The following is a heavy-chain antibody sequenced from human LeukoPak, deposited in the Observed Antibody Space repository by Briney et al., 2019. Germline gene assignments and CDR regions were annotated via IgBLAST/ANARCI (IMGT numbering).Heavy chain of an antibody. D-gene: IGHD3-3*01. CDR1: GYTFTSYG. V-gene: IGHV1-18*01. CDR3: ARIQITIFGVVIIPSNHYFDY. J-gene: IGHJ4*02. CDR2: ISAYNGNT. Sequence: ASVKVSCKASGYTFTSYGISWVRQAPGQGLEWMGWISAYNGNTNYAQKLQGRVTMTTDTSTSTAYMELRSLRSDDTAVYYCARIQITIFGVVIIPSNHYFDYWGQGTLVTVSS.